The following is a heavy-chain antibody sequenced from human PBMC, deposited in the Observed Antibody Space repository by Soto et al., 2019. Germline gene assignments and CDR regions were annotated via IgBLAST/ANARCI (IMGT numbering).Heavy chain of an antibody. Sequence: QVQLQESGPGLVKPSQTLSLTCTVSGGSITTGGSYWSWIRQHPGKGLEWIGNIYHSGNTYYNPSIKSRLTISVDTSKNHFSLMVDSVTAADTAVYHCARARFQVLYGKPYFDSWGQGTLVTVSS. V-gene: IGHV4-31*03. CDR2: IYHSGNT. J-gene: IGHJ4*02. D-gene: IGHD2-2*02. CDR1: GGSITTGGSY. CDR3: ARARFQVLYGKPYFDS.